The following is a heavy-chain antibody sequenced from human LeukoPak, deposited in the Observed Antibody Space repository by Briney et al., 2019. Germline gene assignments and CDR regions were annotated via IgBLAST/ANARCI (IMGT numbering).Heavy chain of an antibody. CDR2: IRYDGSNK. D-gene: IGHD6-6*01. Sequence: GGSLRLSCAASGFTFSSYGMHWVRQAPGKGLEWVAFIRYDGSNKYYADSVKGRFTISRDNSKNTLYLQMNSLRAEDTAVYYCAKRGGSSSSDFDYWGQGTLVTVSS. J-gene: IGHJ4*02. V-gene: IGHV3-30*02. CDR3: AKRGGSSSSDFDY. CDR1: GFTFSSYG.